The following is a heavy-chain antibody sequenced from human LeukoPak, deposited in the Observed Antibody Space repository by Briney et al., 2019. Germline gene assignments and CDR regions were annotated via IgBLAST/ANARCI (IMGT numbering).Heavy chain of an antibody. J-gene: IGHJ6*02. CDR2: IYYSGST. D-gene: IGHD4-17*01. CDR3: ARDLVGYGDYGFYYYGMDV. CDR1: GGSISSYY. V-gene: IGHV4-59*01. Sequence: SETLSLTCTVSGGSISSYYWSWIRQPPGKGLEWIGYIYYSGSTNYNPSLKSRVTISVDTSKNQLSLKLSSVTAADTAVYYCARDLVGYGDYGFYYYGMDVWGQGTTVTVS.